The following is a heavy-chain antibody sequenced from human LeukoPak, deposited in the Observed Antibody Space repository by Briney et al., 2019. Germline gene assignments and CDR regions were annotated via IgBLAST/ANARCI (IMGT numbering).Heavy chain of an antibody. CDR3: ASGPSGYSSSWPLDY. CDR2: IYSGGST. V-gene: IGHV3-66*01. CDR1: GFTVSSNY. Sequence: PGGSLRLSCAASGFTVSSNYMSWVRQAPGKGLEWVSVIYSGGSTYYADSVKGRFTISRDNSKNTLYLQTNSLRAEDTAVYYCASGPSGYSSSWPLDYWGQGTLVTVSS. J-gene: IGHJ4*02. D-gene: IGHD6-13*01.